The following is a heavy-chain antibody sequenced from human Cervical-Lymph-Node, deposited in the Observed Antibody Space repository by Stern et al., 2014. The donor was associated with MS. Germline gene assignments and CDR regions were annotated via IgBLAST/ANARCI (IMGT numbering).Heavy chain of an antibody. V-gene: IGHV3-33*01. J-gene: IGHJ4*02. CDR2: IWYDGSNP. CDR3: ASAYSSSHYYFDY. Sequence: VQLVESGEGVVQPGRSLRLSCAASGFSFSRYAMHWVRQAPGKGLEWVSLIWYDGSNPYYADSVTGRFTISRDNFKNTLYLQMNSLRAEDTAVYYCASAYSSSHYYFDYWGQGTLVTVSS. D-gene: IGHD6-13*01. CDR1: GFSFSRYA.